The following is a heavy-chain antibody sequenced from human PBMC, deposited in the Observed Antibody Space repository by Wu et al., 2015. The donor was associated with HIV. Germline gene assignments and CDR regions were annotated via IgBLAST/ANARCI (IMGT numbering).Heavy chain of an antibody. V-gene: IGHV1-2*02. CDR1: GYTFTDYY. CDR3: ARTYADCIDN. D-gene: IGHD2-21*02. Sequence: QVHLVQSGAEVKQPGASVMLSCKASGYTFTDYYMHWVRQVPGQGLEWMGWVHPNSGGTHYSPKFQGRVTMTRDTSITTAYMDLRRLTSDDTAVYYCARTYADCIDNWGQGALVIVSS. J-gene: IGHJ4*02. CDR2: VHPNSGGT.